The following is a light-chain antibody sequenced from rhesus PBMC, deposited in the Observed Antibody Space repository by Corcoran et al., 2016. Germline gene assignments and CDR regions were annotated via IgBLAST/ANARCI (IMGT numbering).Light chain of an antibody. CDR2: DDS. J-gene: IGLJ1*01. CDR3: SSYEASDTYV. V-gene: IGLV2-38*01. Sequence: QSALTQPPSVSKSLGQSVTISCTGTSSDIGGQHGVSWYQQYSGTAPRLLIFDDSERPSGVSDRFSGSKSGNTASLTISGLRPEDEAIYYCSSYEASDTYVFGAGTRLTVL. CDR1: SSDIGGQHG.